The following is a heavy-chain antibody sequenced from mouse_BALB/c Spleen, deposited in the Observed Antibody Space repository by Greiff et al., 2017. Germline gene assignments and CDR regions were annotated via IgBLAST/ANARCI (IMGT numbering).Heavy chain of an antibody. CDR2: ISYSGST. J-gene: IGHJ4*01. Sequence: EVQLVESGPSLVKPSQTLSLTCSVTGDSITSGYWNWIRKFPGNKLEYMGYISYSGSTYYNPSLKSRISITRDTSKNQYYLQLNSVTTEDTATYYCARSGYGSSYYAMDYWGQGTSVTVSS. D-gene: IGHD1-1*01. CDR3: ARSGYGSSYYAMDY. CDR1: GDSITSGY. V-gene: IGHV3-8*02.